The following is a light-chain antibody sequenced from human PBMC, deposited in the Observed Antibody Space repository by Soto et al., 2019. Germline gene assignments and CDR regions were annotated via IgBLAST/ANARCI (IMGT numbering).Light chain of an antibody. CDR1: QSLAHSDGNTY. Sequence: VMAQTPLPSPVTLGQPASLSCRSSQSLAHSDGNTYLSWLHQRPGQPPRLLIFKVSNRLSGVPDRFSGSGAGTDFTLRISRVEAEDVGIYYCMQATYFPRTFGQGTKVDIK. J-gene: IGKJ1*01. V-gene: IGKV2-24*01. CDR2: KVS. CDR3: MQATYFPRT.